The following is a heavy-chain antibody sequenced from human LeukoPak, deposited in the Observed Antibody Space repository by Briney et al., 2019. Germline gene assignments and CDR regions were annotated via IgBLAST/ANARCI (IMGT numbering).Heavy chain of an antibody. J-gene: IGHJ4*02. CDR1: GYTFANYD. CDR3: ARGFSAYDGTDYAFSYY. Sequence: ASEKVSCKASGYTFANYDITWVRQAPGQGLEWMGWMNPNSGDTGYAQKFQGRVSMTRDTSISTAYMELSSLRSEDTAVYYCARGFSAYDGTDYAFSYYWGQGTLVTVSS. D-gene: IGHD3-22*01. V-gene: IGHV1-8*01. CDR2: MNPNSGDT.